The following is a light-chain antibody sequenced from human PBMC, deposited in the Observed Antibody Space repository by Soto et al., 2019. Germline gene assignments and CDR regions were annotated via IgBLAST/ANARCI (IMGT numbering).Light chain of an antibody. J-gene: IGKJ4*01. CDR1: QSISSR. V-gene: IGKV1-5*03. Sequence: DIQMTQSPSTLSSSVGDRVTITCRASQSISSRFAWYQQKPGKAPKLLIYKTSSLESGVASRISGSGSGTECTLTISSLQPDDFASYYCQQYNSYSLTFGGGTKVEIK. CDR3: QQYNSYSLT. CDR2: KTS.